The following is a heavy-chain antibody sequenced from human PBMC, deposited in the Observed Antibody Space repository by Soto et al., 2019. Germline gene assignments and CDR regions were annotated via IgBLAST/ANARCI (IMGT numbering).Heavy chain of an antibody. D-gene: IGHD3-3*02. CDR3: ARVGGIGYYYYGMDV. J-gene: IGHJ6*02. Sequence: QVQLVESGGGVVQPGRSLRLSCAASGFTFSSYAMHWVRQAPGKGLEWVAVISYDGSNKYYADSVKGRFTISRDNSKNTLYLQMNSLRAEDTAVYYCARVGGIGYYYYGMDVWGQGTTVTVSS. CDR1: GFTFSSYA. V-gene: IGHV3-30-3*01. CDR2: ISYDGSNK.